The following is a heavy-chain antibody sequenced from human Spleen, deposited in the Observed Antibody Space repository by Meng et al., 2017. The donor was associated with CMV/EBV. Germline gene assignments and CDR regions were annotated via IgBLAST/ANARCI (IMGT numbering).Heavy chain of an antibody. CDR1: GYNFTSYA. V-gene: IGHV1-3*01. CDR2: INAGNGNT. D-gene: IGHD6-13*01. Sequence: KVYCKASGYNFTSYAMHWVRQAPGQRLEWMGWINAGNGNTKYSQKFQGRVTITRDTSASTAYMELSSLRSEDTAVYYCARSGIAALDYWGQGTLVTVSS. CDR3: ARSGIAALDY. J-gene: IGHJ4*02.